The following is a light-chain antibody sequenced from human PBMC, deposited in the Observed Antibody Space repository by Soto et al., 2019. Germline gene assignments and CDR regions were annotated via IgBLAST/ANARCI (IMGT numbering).Light chain of an antibody. CDR1: QSVSTN. CDR3: QEYNNWPPLT. V-gene: IGKV3-15*01. Sequence: EIVMTQSPATLSVSPGERAPLSCRASQSVSTNLAWYQQKPGQAPRLLIYGASTRATGVPARFSGSGSGTEFTLTISRLQSEDFAVYYWQEYNNWPPLTFGGGTTVDIK. J-gene: IGKJ4*01. CDR2: GAS.